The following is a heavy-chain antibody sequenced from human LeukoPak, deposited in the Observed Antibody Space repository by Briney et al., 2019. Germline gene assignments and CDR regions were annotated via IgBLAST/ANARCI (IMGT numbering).Heavy chain of an antibody. CDR3: AGHGTISSESYFDY. V-gene: IGHV4-59*08. D-gene: IGHD1-14*01. CDR2: IHNSGRT. J-gene: IGHJ4*02. CDR1: GGSVSSYY. Sequence: PSETLSLTCSVSGGSVSSYYWSWIRQSPGKGLEWIGYIHNSGRTNYNPPLKSRVTGFVDTSKNQVSLRLSSVTAADTAVYYCAGHGTISSESYFDYWGQGALVTVSS.